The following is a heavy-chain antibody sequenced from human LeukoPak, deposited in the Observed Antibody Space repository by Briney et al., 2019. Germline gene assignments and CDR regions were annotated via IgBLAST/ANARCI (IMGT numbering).Heavy chain of an antibody. D-gene: IGHD6-6*01. CDR2: ISGSGGST. Sequence: GGSLRLSCAASGFTFSSYAMSWARQAPGKGLEWVSAISGSGGSTYYADSVKGRFTISRDNSKNTLYLQMNSLRAEDTAVYYCAKGIAARYHHFDYWGQGTLVTVSS. J-gene: IGHJ4*02. V-gene: IGHV3-23*01. CDR1: GFTFSSYA. CDR3: AKGIAARYHHFDY.